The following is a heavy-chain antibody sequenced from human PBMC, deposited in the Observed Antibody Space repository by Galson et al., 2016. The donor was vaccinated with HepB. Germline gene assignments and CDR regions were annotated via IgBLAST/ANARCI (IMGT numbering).Heavy chain of an antibody. V-gene: IGHV3-53*01. CDR1: GFSVTSNY. CDR2: VYSGGSA. D-gene: IGHD3-10*01. CDR3: ARDSYYGSGILND. Sequence: SLRLSCAASGFSVTSNYMTWVRQAPGKGLQWVSVVYSGGSAYYADSVKGRFTISRGHSKNTLYLQMNSLRVEDTAVYYCARDSYYGSGILNDWGQGTLVTVSS. J-gene: IGHJ4*02.